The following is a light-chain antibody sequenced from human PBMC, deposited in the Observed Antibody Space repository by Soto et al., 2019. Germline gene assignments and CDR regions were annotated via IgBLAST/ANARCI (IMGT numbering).Light chain of an antibody. CDR1: QGISNY. J-gene: IGKJ3*01. Sequence: DIQMTQSPSSLSASVGDRVTITCRASQGISNYLAWYQQKTGKVPKLLIYAASTLQSGVPSRFSVSGSVTDCTLTISSLKPEDVATYYCQEYNSAPITFGPGTKVDIK. CDR2: AAS. CDR3: QEYNSAPIT. V-gene: IGKV1-27*01.